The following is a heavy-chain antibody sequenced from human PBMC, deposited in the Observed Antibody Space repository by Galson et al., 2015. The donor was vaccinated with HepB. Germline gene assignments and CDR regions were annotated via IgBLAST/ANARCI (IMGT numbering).Heavy chain of an antibody. J-gene: IGHJ4*02. CDR1: GFTVRNNY. CDR3: TRDENSGRHIGY. Sequence: SLRLSCAASGFTVRNNYMSWVRQAPGKGLEWVSVIYKSGTTYYADSAKGRFTISRDNSKNTLDLQMNNLTAEDTAVYYCTRDENSGRHIGYWGQGALVIVSS. V-gene: IGHV3-53*01. CDR2: IYKSGTT. D-gene: IGHD6-19*01.